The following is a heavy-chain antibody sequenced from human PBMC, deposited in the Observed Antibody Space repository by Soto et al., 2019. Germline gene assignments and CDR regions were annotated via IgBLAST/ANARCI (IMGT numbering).Heavy chain of an antibody. J-gene: IGHJ5*02. V-gene: IGHV4-39*01. CDR3: ARRVAVAGTSISWFDP. Sequence: QLLESGPGLVKPSETLSLTCTVSGGSISSSSYYWGWIRQPPGKGLEWIGSIYYSGSTYYNPSLKSRVTISVDTSKNQFSLKLSSVTAADTAVYYCARRVAVAGTSISWFDPWGQGTLVTVSS. D-gene: IGHD6-19*01. CDR2: IYYSGST. CDR1: GGSISSSSYY.